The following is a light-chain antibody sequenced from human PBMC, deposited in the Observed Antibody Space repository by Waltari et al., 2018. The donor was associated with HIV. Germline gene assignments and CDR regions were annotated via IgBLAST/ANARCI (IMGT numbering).Light chain of an antibody. V-gene: IGKV3-15*01. CDR3: QQYNNWPPVT. CDR2: GAS. J-gene: IGKJ4*01. Sequence: EIVVTQSPATLSVSPGERATLPCRASQSVSSNLARYQQNPGQAPRLLIYGASTRATGIPARFSGSGSGTEFTLTISSLQSEDFAVYYCQQYNNWPPVTFGGGTKVEIK. CDR1: QSVSSN.